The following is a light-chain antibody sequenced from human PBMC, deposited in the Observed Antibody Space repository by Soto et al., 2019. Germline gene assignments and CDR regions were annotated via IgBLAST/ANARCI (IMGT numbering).Light chain of an antibody. Sequence: EIVLTQSPATLSVSPGERATLSCRASQSVSSNLAWYQQKPGQAPRLLIFGASTRATGIPARFSSSGSGTEFTLTISSLQSEDFAVYYCQQYGNWYTFGQGTKLEIK. CDR2: GAS. CDR3: QQYGNWYT. V-gene: IGKV3-15*01. CDR1: QSVSSN. J-gene: IGKJ2*01.